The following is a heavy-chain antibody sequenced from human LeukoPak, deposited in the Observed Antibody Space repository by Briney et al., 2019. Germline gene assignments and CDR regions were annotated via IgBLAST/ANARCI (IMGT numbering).Heavy chain of an antibody. J-gene: IGHJ5*02. D-gene: IGHD3-10*01. CDR2: MNPNSGNT. CDR3: ARGSTMVRGVRGGNWFDP. Sequence: ASVKVSCKASGYTFTSHDINWVRQATGQGLEWMGWMNPNSGNTGYAQKFQGRVTMTRNTSISTAYMELSSLRSEDTAVYYCARGSTMVRGVRGGNWFDPWGQGTLVTVSS. V-gene: IGHV1-8*01. CDR1: GYTFTSHD.